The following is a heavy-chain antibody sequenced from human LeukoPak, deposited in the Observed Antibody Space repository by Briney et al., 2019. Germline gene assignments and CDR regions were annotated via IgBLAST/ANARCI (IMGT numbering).Heavy chain of an antibody. D-gene: IGHD3-10*01. Sequence: ASVKVSCMASGGTFSSYTINWVRQAPGQGLEWMGIINPSGGSTSYAQKFQGRVTMTRDMSTSTVYMELSSLRSEDTAVYYCARDNSGFDYWGQGTLVTVSS. CDR1: GGTFSSYT. CDR2: INPSGGST. CDR3: ARDNSGFDY. V-gene: IGHV1-46*01. J-gene: IGHJ4*02.